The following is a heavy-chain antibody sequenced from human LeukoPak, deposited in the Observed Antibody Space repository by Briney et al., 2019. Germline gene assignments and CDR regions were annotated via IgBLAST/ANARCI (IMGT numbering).Heavy chain of an antibody. CDR2: ISGDGGST. CDR3: AKDDPYDSSGYYYGYYYGMTS. J-gene: IGHJ6*02. CDR1: GFTFDDYA. V-gene: IGHV3-43*02. Sequence: PGGSLRLSCAASGFTFDDYAMHWVRQAPGKGLEWVSLISGDGGSTYYADSVKGGFTISRDNSKNSLYLQMNSLRTEDTALYYCAKDDPYDSSGYYYGYYYGMTSEAKGPRSPSP. D-gene: IGHD3-22*01.